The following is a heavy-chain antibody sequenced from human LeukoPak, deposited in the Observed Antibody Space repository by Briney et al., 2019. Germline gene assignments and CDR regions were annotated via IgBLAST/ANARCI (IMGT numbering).Heavy chain of an antibody. J-gene: IGHJ5*02. D-gene: IGHD3-3*01. V-gene: IGHV4-59*02. Sequence: SETLSLTCTISGVPVTADYWSWIRQPPGKGLEWIGYIYHSGSTNYNPSLQSRVSMSLDRSKSQLSLNLTSVTAADTAVYFCARNRGGYYDSWSGYYPNWFDPWGQGILVTVSS. CDR1: GVPVTADY. CDR2: IYHSGST. CDR3: ARNRGGYYDSWSGYYPNWFDP.